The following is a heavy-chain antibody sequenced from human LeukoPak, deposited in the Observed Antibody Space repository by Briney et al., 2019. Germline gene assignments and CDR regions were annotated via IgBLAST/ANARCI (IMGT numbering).Heavy chain of an antibody. CDR2: IWYDGSNK. V-gene: IGHV3-33*01. D-gene: IGHD3-22*01. CDR1: GFTFSSYG. CDR3: AREEVYYYDSSGYPWGSGMDV. Sequence: GGSLRLSCAASGFTFSSYGMHWVRQAPGKGLEWVAVIWYDGSNKYYADSVKGRFTISRDNSKNTLYPQMNSLRAEDTAVYYCAREEVYYYDSSGYPWGSGMDVWGQGTTVTVSS. J-gene: IGHJ6*02.